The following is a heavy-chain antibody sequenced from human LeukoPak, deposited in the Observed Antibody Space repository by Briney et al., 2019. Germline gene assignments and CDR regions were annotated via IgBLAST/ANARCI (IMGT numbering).Heavy chain of an antibody. CDR1: GGTFSSYI. D-gene: IGHD1-1*01. J-gene: IGHJ6*03. CDR2: LIPVFHTP. V-gene: IGHV1-69*05. Sequence: SVKVSCKASGGTFSSYIISWVRQAPGQELEWLGRLIPVFHTPKYAQKFQGRVTITTDASTNTAYMELSSLRSEDTAVYYCARVGSGTYIDNFYMDVWGKGTTVIVSS. CDR3: ARVGSGTYIDNFYMDV.